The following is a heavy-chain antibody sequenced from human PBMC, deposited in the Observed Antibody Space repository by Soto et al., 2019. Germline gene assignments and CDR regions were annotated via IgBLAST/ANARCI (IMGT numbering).Heavy chain of an antibody. Sequence: QVQVVQSRAEVKRPGASVRVSCKASGYTFTDYDINWVRQATGQGLEWMGWMSPDSGNTGYAQQFQGRVTMTRNTSMSTAYMELSSLRSEDTAVYYCEVTTGYWGQGTMVTVSS. J-gene: IGHJ4*02. V-gene: IGHV1-8*01. CDR3: EVTTGY. CDR2: MSPDSGNT. D-gene: IGHD2-21*02. CDR1: GYTFTDYD.